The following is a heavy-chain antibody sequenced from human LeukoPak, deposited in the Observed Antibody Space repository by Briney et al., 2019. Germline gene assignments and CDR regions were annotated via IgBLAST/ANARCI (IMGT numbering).Heavy chain of an antibody. V-gene: IGHV1-8*01. Sequence: ASVKVSCKASGYTFTSYDINWVRQATGQGLEWMGWMNPNSGNTGYAQKFQGRVTMTRNTSISTAYMELSSLRSEDTAVYYCARRLRIAARRTPSYYMDVWGKGTTVTVSS. D-gene: IGHD6-6*01. J-gene: IGHJ6*03. CDR2: MNPNSGNT. CDR1: GYTFTSYD. CDR3: ARRLRIAARRTPSYYMDV.